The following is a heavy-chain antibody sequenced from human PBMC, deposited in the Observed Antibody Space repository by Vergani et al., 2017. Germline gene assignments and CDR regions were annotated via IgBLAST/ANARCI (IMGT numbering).Heavy chain of an antibody. J-gene: IGHJ3*02. CDR1: GGSISSGDYY. CDR2: IYYSGST. D-gene: IGHD3-22*01. V-gene: IGHV4-30-4*01. Sequence: QVQLQESGPGLVKPSQTLSLTCTVSGGSISSGDYYWSWIRQPPGKGLEWIGYIYYSGSTYYNPSLKSRVTISVDTSKNQFSLKLSSVTAADTAVYSCARAGPGNYYDSSGYGAFDIWGQGTMVTVSS. CDR3: ARAGPGNYYDSSGYGAFDI.